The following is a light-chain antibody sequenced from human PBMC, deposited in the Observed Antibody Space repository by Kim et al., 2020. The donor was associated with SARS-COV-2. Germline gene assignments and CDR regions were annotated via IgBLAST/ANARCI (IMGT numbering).Light chain of an antibody. CDR1: SSNIRSNF. CDR2: NND. V-gene: IGLV1-44*01. J-gene: IGLJ1*01. CDR3: AAWDDSLNGYV. Sequence: QSVLTQPPSASGTPGQMVTISCSGSSSNIRSNFVSWYQQLPGTAPRLLIYNNDQRPSGVPDRFSGSKSGTSASLAISGLQSGDEADYYCAAWDDSLNGYVFGAGTKVTVL.